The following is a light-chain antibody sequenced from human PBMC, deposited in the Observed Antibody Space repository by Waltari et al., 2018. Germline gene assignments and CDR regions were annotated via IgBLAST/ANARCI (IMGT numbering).Light chain of an antibody. CDR1: QAIGTW. Sequence: DIKLTQSPSTLSAAVGDRVTITCRASQAIGTWLAWYQQKPGKAPKLLVYKASRLQSGVPSRFSGSGSGTEFTLTITSLQPEDFATFYCQQFDTYPWTFGQGTKVDIK. CDR2: KAS. CDR3: QQFDTYPWT. J-gene: IGKJ1*01. V-gene: IGKV1-5*03.